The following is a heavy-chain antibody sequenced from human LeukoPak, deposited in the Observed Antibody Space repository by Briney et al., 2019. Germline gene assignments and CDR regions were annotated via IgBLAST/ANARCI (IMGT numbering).Heavy chain of an antibody. D-gene: IGHD4-17*01. CDR1: GYTFTSYG. CDR3: ASVATVTTGYDAFDI. CDR2: IIPIFGTA. Sequence: SVKVSCKASGYTFTSYGISWVRQAPGQGLEWMGRIIPIFGTANYAQKFQGRVTITTDESTSTAYMELSSLRSEDTAVYYCASVATVTTGYDAFDIWGQGTMVTVSS. V-gene: IGHV1-69*05. J-gene: IGHJ3*02.